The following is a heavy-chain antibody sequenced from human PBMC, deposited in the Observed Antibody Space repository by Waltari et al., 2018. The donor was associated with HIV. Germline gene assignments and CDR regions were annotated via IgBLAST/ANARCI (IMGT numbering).Heavy chain of an antibody. CDR3: TRLVAAVAGTGY. Sequence: EVQLVDSGGGLVQPGGSLKPSCAASGVTSRGSTMHWVRQASGKGLEWVGRIRTKANSYATAYAASVKGRFIISRDDSKNTAYLQMNNLKTEDTAVYYCTRLVAAVAGTGYWGQGTLVTVSS. CDR1: GVTSRGST. CDR2: IRTKANSYAT. V-gene: IGHV3-73*01. D-gene: IGHD6-19*01. J-gene: IGHJ4*02.